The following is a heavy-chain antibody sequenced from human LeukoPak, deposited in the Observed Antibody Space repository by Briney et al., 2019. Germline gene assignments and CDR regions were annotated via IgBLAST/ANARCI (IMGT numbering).Heavy chain of an antibody. CDR2: IYSSGST. D-gene: IGHD5-18*01. Sequence: PSETLSLTCTVSGGSIGSYYWSWIRQPPGKGLEWIAYIYSSGSTKSNPSLKSRVTISVDTSKNQFSLKLTSATAADTAVYYCARDFRVGTGIWGQGILVTVSS. J-gene: IGHJ4*02. V-gene: IGHV4-59*01. CDR3: ARDFRVGTGI. CDR1: GGSIGSYY.